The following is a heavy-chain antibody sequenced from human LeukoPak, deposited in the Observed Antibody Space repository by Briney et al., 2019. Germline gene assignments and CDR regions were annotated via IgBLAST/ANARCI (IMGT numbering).Heavy chain of an antibody. D-gene: IGHD3-10*01. CDR2: IYYSGRT. CDR3: ARVLNPWFGEFAFDY. J-gene: IGHJ4*02. Sequence: PSQTLSLTCTVSGDSFSSYYWSWIRQPPGKRLEWIGYIYYSGRTNYNPSLTGRLTISLDTSKNQFSLRLSSVTAADPAVYYCARVLNPWFGEFAFDYWGQGALVLVSS. CDR1: GDSFSSYY. V-gene: IGHV4-59*01.